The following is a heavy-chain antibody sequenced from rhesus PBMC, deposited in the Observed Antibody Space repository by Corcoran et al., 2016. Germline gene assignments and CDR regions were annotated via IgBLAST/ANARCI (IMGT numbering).Heavy chain of an antibody. D-gene: IGHD6-19*01. J-gene: IGHJ4*01. V-gene: IGHV3-54*02. CDR2: ILYDGSQK. CDR1: GFTFSNYG. Sequence: EVQMVESGGGLVQPGGSLRLSCAASGFTFSNYGMHWVRQAPGKGLGWVAGILYDGSQKYSAESGKDRFTISRDNSKNMLYLQMNNLQLADRPVYYCARGLSAAVSSAWGQGVLVTVSP. CDR3: ARGLSAAVSSA.